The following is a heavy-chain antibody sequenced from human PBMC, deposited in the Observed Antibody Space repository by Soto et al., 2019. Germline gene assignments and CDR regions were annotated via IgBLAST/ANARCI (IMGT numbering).Heavy chain of an antibody. CDR3: ARARAARYYFDY. J-gene: IGHJ4*02. Sequence: SETLSLTCAVSGGSISSGGYSWSWIRQPPGKGLEWIGYIYHSGSTNYNPSLKSRVTISVDTSKNQFSLKLSSVTAADTAVYYCARARAARYYFDYWGQGTLVTVSS. D-gene: IGHD2-15*01. CDR2: IYHSGST. V-gene: IGHV4-30-2*01. CDR1: GGSISSGGYS.